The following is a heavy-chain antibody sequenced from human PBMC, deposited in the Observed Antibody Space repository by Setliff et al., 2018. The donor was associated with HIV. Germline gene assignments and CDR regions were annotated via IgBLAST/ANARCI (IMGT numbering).Heavy chain of an antibody. CDR2: IYYSGST. CDR3: AREIYGGNSRPFDY. J-gene: IGHJ4*02. V-gene: IGHV4-59*01. CDR1: GGSISSYY. D-gene: IGHD4-17*01. Sequence: SETLSLTCSVSGGSISSYYWSWIRQPPGKGLEWIGYIYYSGSTNYNPSLKSRVTISVDTSKNQVSLKLSSVTAADTAVYYCAREIYGGNSRPFDYWGQGTLVTVSS.